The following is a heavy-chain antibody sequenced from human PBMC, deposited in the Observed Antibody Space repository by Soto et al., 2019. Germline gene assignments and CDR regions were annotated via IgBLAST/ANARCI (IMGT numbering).Heavy chain of an antibody. CDR1: GFTFDSYS. CDR3: ARDDDSAMALNFDY. D-gene: IGHD5-18*01. CDR2: IDSSSSNK. J-gene: IGHJ4*02. V-gene: IGHV3-48*02. Sequence: EVQLVESGGGLVQPGGSLRLSCAASGFTFDSYSMNWVRQAPGKGLEWVSYIDSSSSNKHYADSVKRRFTISRDNAKNALYLQMSSPRDEDTAVYYCARDDDSAMALNFDYWGQGTLVTVSS.